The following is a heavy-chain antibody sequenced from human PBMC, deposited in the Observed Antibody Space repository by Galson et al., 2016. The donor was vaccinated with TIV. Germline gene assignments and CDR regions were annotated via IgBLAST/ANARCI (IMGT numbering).Heavy chain of an antibody. CDR2: ISGYNENT. CDR3: ARQDGSYYPGWYFDL. Sequence: SVKVSCKASGYSFTSYGVSWVRQAPGQGLEWMGWISGYNENTYYTQNFQGRVTMTTDTSTSTAYLELRSLRSDDTAIYYCARQDGSYYPGWYFDLWGRGTLVTVSS. V-gene: IGHV1-18*01. CDR1: GYSFTSYG. D-gene: IGHD1-26*01. J-gene: IGHJ2*01.